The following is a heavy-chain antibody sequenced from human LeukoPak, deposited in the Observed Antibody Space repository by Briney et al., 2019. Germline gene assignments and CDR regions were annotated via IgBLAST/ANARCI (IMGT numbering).Heavy chain of an antibody. CDR1: RFTFSSYE. CDR3: ARGGMVPD. D-gene: IGHD4/OR15-4a*01. Sequence: GGSLRLSCAASRFTFSSYEMNWVRQAPGKGLEWLSYISGSGSTMYYADSVKGRFTISRDNAKNLLYLQMNSLRAEDTAVYYCARGGMVPDWGQGTLVTVSS. J-gene: IGHJ4*02. V-gene: IGHV3-48*03. CDR2: ISGSGSTM.